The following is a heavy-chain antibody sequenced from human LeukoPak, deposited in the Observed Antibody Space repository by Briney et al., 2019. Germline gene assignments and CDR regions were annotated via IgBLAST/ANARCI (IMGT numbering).Heavy chain of an antibody. D-gene: IGHD3-22*01. CDR3: ARAHHSIYNDSSGNDAFDI. V-gene: IGHV4-30-4*08. J-gene: IGHJ3*02. CDR2: IYYSGST. CDR1: GGSISSGDYY. Sequence: PSETLSLTCTVSGGSISSGDYYWSWLRQPPGKGLEWIGYIYYSGSTYYNPSLKSRVTISVDTSKNQFSLKQSSVTAADTAVYYCARAHHSIYNDSSGNDAFDIWGQGTMVTVSS.